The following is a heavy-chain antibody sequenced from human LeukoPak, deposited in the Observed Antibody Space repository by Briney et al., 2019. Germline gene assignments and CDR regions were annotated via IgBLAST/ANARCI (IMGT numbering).Heavy chain of an antibody. CDR2: ISESGGST. Sequence: RGSLRLSCAASEFTFTNYAMSWVRQAPGKGLEWVSSISESGGSTYYADSGKGRFTISRDNSKNTLYLQMNSLRVEDTAVYYCAKGNAAFDIWGQGTMVIVSS. J-gene: IGHJ3*02. CDR1: EFTFTNYA. V-gene: IGHV3-23*01. CDR3: AKGNAAFDI. D-gene: IGHD1-1*01.